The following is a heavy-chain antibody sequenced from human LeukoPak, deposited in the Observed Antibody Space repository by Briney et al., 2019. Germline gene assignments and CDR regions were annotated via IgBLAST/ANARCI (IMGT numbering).Heavy chain of an antibody. CDR2: INPNSGDT. CDR1: GYTFTRYY. Sequence: ASVKVSCTASGYTFTRYYVHWVRQAPGQGLEWMGWINPNSGDTNFAQKFQGRVTMTRDTSISTAYMELSRLRSDDTAVYYCARGDNYDILTGYQTPSHLSDYWGQGTLVTVSS. J-gene: IGHJ4*02. CDR3: ARGDNYDILTGYQTPSHLSDY. D-gene: IGHD3-9*01. V-gene: IGHV1-2*02.